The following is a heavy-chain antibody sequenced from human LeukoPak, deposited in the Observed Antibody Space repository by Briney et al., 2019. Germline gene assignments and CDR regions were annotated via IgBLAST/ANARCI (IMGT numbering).Heavy chain of an antibody. CDR1: GFTFSSYE. CDR3: ARETTVATGDFDY. V-gene: IGHV3-48*03. CDR2: ISSSGSAI. D-gene: IGHD4-23*01. Sequence: TGGSLRLSCAASGFTFSSYEMNWVRQAPGKGLEWVSYISSSGSAIHYADSVKGRFTISRDNVKNSLYLQMNSLRVEDTAAYYCARETTVATGDFDYWGQGTLVTVSS. J-gene: IGHJ4*02.